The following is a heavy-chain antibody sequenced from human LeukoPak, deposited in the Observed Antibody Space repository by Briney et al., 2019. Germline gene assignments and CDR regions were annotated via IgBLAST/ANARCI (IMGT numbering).Heavy chain of an antibody. D-gene: IGHD6-13*01. Sequence: SQTLSLTCAISGDSISSSSAAWNWIRQSPSRGLEWLGRTYYRSKWYNDFAVSVRSRITINPDTSKNQFSLQLNSVIPEDTAVYYCARDQRSLIAAAGVASYYYYGMGVWGQGTTVTVSS. V-gene: IGHV6-1*01. CDR3: ARDQRSLIAAAGVASYYYYGMGV. CDR2: TYYRSKWYN. J-gene: IGHJ6*02. CDR1: GDSISSSSAA.